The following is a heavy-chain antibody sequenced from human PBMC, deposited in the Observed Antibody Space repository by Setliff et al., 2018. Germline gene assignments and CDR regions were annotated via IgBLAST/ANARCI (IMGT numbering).Heavy chain of an antibody. J-gene: IGHJ2*01. D-gene: IGHD5-12*01. CDR3: ARNPDFLQYSFDL. V-gene: IGHV4-4*07. CDR2: VFVDGST. Sequence: SETLSLTCTVSGDSISTYYWSWIRRPAGKGLEWIGRVFVDGSTNYNPSLKSRVTMSVDTSKNQFSLKLSSMTAADTALYYCARNPDFLQYSFDLWGRGTLVTVSS. CDR1: GDSISTYY.